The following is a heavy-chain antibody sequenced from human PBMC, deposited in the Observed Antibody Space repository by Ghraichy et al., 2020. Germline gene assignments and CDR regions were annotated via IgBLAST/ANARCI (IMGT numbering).Heavy chain of an antibody. J-gene: IGHJ6*02. Sequence: SETLSLTCAVYGGSFSGYYWSWIRQPPGKGLEWIGEINHSGSTNYNPSLKSRVTISVDTSKNQFSLKLSSVTAADTAVYYCARGEHLDVWGQGTTVTVSS. CDR1: GGSFSGYY. V-gene: IGHV4-34*01. CDR3: ARGEHLDV. CDR2: INHSGST.